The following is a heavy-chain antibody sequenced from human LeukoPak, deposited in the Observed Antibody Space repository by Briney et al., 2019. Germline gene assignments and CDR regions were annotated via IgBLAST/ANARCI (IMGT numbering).Heavy chain of an antibody. CDR1: GYSISSGYY. CDR3: ASDLPHPNFTGYLGWFDP. J-gene: IGHJ5*02. Sequence: PSETLSLTCTVSGYSISSGYYWGWIRQPPGKGLEWIGSIYHSGSTYYNPSLKSRVTISVDTSKNQFSLKLSSVTAADTAVYYCASDLPHPNFTGYLGWFDPWGQGTLVTVSS. V-gene: IGHV4-38-2*02. CDR2: IYHSGST. D-gene: IGHD3-16*01.